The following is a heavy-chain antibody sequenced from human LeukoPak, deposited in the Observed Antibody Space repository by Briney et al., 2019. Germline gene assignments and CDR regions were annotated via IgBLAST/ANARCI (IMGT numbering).Heavy chain of an antibody. CDR1: GFTFDDYA. D-gene: IGHD3-22*01. Sequence: PGGSLRLSCAASGFTFDDYAMHWVRQAPGKGLEWVSGISWNSGSIGYADSVKGRFTISRDNAKNSLYLQMNSLRAEDTAVYYCARGRAGYYFDAFDIWGQGTMVTVSS. CDR2: ISWNSGSI. CDR3: ARGRAGYYFDAFDI. V-gene: IGHV3-9*01. J-gene: IGHJ3*02.